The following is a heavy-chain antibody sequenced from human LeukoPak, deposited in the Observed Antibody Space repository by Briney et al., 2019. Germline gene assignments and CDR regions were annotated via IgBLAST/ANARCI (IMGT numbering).Heavy chain of an antibody. D-gene: IGHD1-14*01. V-gene: IGHV3-23*01. J-gene: IGHJ4*02. Sequence: AGSLRLSCAASGFTFSTYAITWVRQAPGHGLQCFSAISGSGSSTFNADSVKGRFTISRDNSKTTLFLQMTSLRAEDTAIYYCAKDHPSGYYFDYWGQGTLVTVSS. CDR1: GFTFSTYA. CDR2: ISGSGSST. CDR3: AKDHPSGYYFDY.